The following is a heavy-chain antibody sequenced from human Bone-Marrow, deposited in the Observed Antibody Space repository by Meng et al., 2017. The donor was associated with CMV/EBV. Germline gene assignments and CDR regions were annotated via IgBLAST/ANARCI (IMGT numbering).Heavy chain of an antibody. CDR3: AKESGSFSY. CDR2: IRYDGSNK. Sequence: QGQVGEAGGGVVQPGGSLRLSCGASGFTFSSYGMHWVRQAPGKGLEWVAFIRYDGSNKYYADSVKGRFTISRDNSKNTLYLQMNSLRAEDTAVYYCAKESGSFSYWGQGTLVTVSS. CDR1: GFTFSSYG. J-gene: IGHJ4*02. D-gene: IGHD1-26*01. V-gene: IGHV3-30*02.